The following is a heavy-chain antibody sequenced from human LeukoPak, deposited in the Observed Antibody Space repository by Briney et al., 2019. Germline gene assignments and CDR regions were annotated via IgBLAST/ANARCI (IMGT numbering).Heavy chain of an antibody. J-gene: IGHJ4*02. D-gene: IGHD2-15*01. CDR3: ARGRNIVVVVGGFDY. Sequence: SETLSLTCAVYGGSFSGYYWSWIRQPPGEGLEWIGEINHSGSTNYNTSLKSRVTISVDTSKNQFSLKLSSVTAADTAVYYCARGRNIVVVVGGFDYWGQGTLVTVSS. CDR1: GGSFSGYY. CDR2: INHSGST. V-gene: IGHV4-34*01.